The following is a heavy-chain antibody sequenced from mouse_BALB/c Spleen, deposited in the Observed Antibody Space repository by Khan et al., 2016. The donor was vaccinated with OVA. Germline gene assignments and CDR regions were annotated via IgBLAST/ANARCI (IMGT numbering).Heavy chain of an antibody. Sequence: VESGPELKKPGETVRISCKASGYTFTTAGIQWVQKMPGKGLKWIGWINTHSGVPKYAEDFKGRFAFSLEISVNTAYLQITNLKNEDTATYDDTGGEASYKRNDDGAMEYWGQGTSVTVSS. D-gene: IGHD1-1*01. CDR2: INTHSGVP. CDR1: GYTFTTAG. V-gene: IGHV9-4*03. CDR3: TGGEASYKRNDDGAMEY. J-gene: IGHJ4*01.